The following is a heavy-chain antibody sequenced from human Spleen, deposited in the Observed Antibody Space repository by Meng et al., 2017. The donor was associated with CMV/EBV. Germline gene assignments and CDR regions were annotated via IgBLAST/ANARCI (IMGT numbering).Heavy chain of an antibody. V-gene: IGHV3-23*04. Sequence: EVELVESGGGVVRPGGPLRLSCAASGFTFSSYAMSWVRQAPGKGLEWVSAISGSGGSTYYADSVKGRSTISRDNSKNTLYLQMNSLRAEDTAVYYCAKDGWQQLDEFDYWGQGTLVTVSS. D-gene: IGHD6-13*01. J-gene: IGHJ4*02. CDR1: GFTFSSYA. CDR3: AKDGWQQLDEFDY. CDR2: ISGSGGST.